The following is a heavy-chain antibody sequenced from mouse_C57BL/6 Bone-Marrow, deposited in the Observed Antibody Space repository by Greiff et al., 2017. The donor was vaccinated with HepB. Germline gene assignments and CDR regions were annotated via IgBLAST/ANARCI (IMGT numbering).Heavy chain of an antibody. D-gene: IGHD2-4*01. CDR2: IHPNSGST. V-gene: IGHV1-64*01. CDR1: GYTFTSYW. Sequence: VQLQQPGAELVKPGASVKLSCKASGYTFTSYWMHWVKQRPGQGLEWIGMIHPNSGSTNYNEKFKSKATLTVDKSSSTADMQLSSLTSEDSAVYYCARTDMITRKDWGQGTTLTVSS. CDR3: ARTDMITRKD. J-gene: IGHJ2*01.